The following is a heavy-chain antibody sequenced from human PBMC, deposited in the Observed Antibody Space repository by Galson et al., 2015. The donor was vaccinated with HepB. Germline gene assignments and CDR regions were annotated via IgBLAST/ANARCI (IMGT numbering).Heavy chain of an antibody. J-gene: IGHJ5*01. CDR2: ISGNVDST. CDR1: GFAFDTHA. Sequence: SLRLSCAASGFAFDTHAMSWVRQAPGRGLEWISGISGNVDSTFYADSVKGRFTVSKDNSNNMLYLQMNSLRAEDAGLYFCAKGYGLFDSWGQGILVTVSS. CDR3: AKGYGLFDS. V-gene: IGHV3-23*01. D-gene: IGHD5-18*01.